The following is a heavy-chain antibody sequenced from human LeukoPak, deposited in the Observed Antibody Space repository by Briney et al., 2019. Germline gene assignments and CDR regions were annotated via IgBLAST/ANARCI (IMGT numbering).Heavy chain of an antibody. Sequence: AGGSLRLSCAASGFTFSIYGMSWVHQAPGKGLEWVAAISSSGGTTYYADSMRGRFSISRDNSKSMLYLEMSSMRADDTAVYYCAKVAARRDYEAYFEYWGQGTQVTVSS. J-gene: IGHJ4*02. CDR3: AKVAARRDYEAYFEY. D-gene: IGHD5-24*01. CDR1: GFTFSIYG. V-gene: IGHV3-23*01. CDR2: ISSSGGTT.